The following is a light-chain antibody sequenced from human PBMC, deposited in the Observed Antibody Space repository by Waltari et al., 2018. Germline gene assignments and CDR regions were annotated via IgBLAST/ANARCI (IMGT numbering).Light chain of an antibody. Sequence: EIVMTQSPVTLSGSPGESVTLSCRARQSIGSPLAWYQQKPGQPPRLLIYGASTRASGIPARFSGSGSETDFTLTISSLQSEDSALYYCQQYHNWPRGMFGQGTKVEFK. CDR3: QQYHNWPRGM. V-gene: IGKV3-15*01. CDR1: QSIGSP. J-gene: IGKJ1*01. CDR2: GAS.